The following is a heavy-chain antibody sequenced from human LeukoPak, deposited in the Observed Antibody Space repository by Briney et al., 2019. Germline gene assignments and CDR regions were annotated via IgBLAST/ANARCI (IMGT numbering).Heavy chain of an antibody. CDR2: IYSCGST. J-gene: IGHJ3*02. CDR1: GFTVSSNY. Sequence: GGPLRLSCAASGFTVSSNYMSWVRQAPGKGLEWVSVIYSCGSTYYADSVKGRFTISRDNSKNTLYLQMNSLRAEDTALYYCARDRPMIVVADAFDIWGQGTMVTVSS. V-gene: IGHV3-66*01. D-gene: IGHD3-22*01. CDR3: ARDRPMIVVADAFDI.